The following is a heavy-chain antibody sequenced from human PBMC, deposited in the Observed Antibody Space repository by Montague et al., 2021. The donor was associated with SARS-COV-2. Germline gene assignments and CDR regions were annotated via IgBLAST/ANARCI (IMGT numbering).Heavy chain of an antibody. CDR1: SDSINNYY. D-gene: IGHD3-3*01. CDR2: VYHTGNT. J-gene: IGHJ4*01. CDR3: AKHKWSQRLVAYFDS. Sequence: SETLSLTCTVSSDSINNYYWSWIRQPPGKGPAWIAYVYHTGNTNYNPSLRSRVTVSVDTSKNQVSLNLSSVTAADTAVYYCAKHKWSQRLVAYFDSWGQGTVVSVSS. V-gene: IGHV4-59*08.